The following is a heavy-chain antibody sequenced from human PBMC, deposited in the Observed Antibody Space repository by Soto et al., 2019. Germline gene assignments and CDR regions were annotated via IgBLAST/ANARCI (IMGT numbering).Heavy chain of an antibody. CDR2: INSDGSST. CDR3: ARGERDYGDYEETNDAFDI. J-gene: IGHJ3*02. CDR1: GFTFSSYC. D-gene: IGHD4-17*01. V-gene: IGHV3-74*01. Sequence: GGFLRLSCAASGFTFSSYCMHWVRQAPGKGLVWVSRINSDGSSTSYADSVKGRFTISRDNAKNTLYLQMNSLRAEDTAVYYCARGERDYGDYEETNDAFDIWGQGTMVTVSS.